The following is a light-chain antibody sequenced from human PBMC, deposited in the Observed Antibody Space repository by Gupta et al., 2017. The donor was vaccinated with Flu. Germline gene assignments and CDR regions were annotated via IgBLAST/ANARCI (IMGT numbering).Light chain of an antibody. CDR2: GAS. Sequence: ERATLSCWASQSVTRSYLAWYQQKPGQAPRLLIYGASSRTTGIPDRFSGSGSGTDFTLTISRLEPEDFAVYYCQQYGSSPWTFGQGTKVEVK. CDR3: QQYGSSPWT. CDR1: QSVTRSY. J-gene: IGKJ1*01. V-gene: IGKV3-20*01.